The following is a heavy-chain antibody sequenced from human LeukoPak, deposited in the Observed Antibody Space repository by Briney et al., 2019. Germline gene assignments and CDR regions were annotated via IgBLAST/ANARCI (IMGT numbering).Heavy chain of an antibody. V-gene: IGHV4-59*01. D-gene: IGHD3-10*01. CDR2: IYYTGST. J-gene: IGHJ5*02. Sequence: SETLSLTCTVSGGSINSYYWSWIRQPPGKGLERVGYIYYTGSTNYNPSLKSRVTISVDTTKNQFSLKLSSVTAADTAVYYCARGLTYYYGSGSYLWFDPWGQGTLVTVSS. CDR1: GGSINSYY. CDR3: ARGLTYYYGSGSYLWFDP.